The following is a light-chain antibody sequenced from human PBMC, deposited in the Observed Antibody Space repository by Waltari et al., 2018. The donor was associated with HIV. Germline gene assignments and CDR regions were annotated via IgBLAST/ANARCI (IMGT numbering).Light chain of an antibody. CDR3: QQFNNYPRT. Sequence: AVQLTQSPSSLSASVGATVTITCRASQRISNHLAWYQVKPGTPPKLLIFDASTLQSGVPTRFSGTGSRTEFTLTISSLQPEDSATYYCQQFNNYPRTFGPGTKL. CDR1: QRISNH. J-gene: IGKJ3*01. CDR2: DAS. V-gene: IGKV1D-13*01.